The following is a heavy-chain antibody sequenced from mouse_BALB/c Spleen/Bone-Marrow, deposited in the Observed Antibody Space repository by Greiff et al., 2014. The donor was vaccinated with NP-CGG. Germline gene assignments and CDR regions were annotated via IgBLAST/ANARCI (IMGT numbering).Heavy chain of an antibody. CDR2: IDPANGNT. J-gene: IGHJ3*01. D-gene: IGHD2-2*01. V-gene: IGHV14-3*02. CDR3: ARNYGYGKSFAY. Sequence: EVQLQQTGAELVKPGASVKLSCKASGFNIKDTYMHWVKQRPEQGLEWIGRIDPANGNTKYDPKFQGKATITADTSSNTAYLQLSSLTSEDTAVYYCARNYGYGKSFAYWGQGTLVTVSA. CDR1: GFNIKDTY.